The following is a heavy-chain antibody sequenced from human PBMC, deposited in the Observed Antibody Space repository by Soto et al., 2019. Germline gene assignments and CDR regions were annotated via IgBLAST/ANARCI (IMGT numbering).Heavy chain of an antibody. CDR1: GGTFSSYA. CDR3: ARSITMIVVAAYNFDY. CDR2: IIPIFGTA. V-gene: IGHV1-69*13. Sequence: ASVKVSCKASGGTFSSYAISWVRQAPGQGLEWMGGIIPIFGTANYAQKFQGRVTITADESTSTAYMELSSLRSEDTAVYYCARSITMIVVAAYNFDYWGQGTLVTVSS. J-gene: IGHJ4*02. D-gene: IGHD3-22*01.